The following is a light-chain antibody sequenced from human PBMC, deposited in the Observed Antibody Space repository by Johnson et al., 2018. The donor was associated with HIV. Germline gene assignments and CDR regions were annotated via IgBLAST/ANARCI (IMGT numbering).Light chain of an antibody. CDR3: GTWDSSLSAGGV. J-gene: IGLJ1*01. CDR1: SSNIGNNY. V-gene: IGLV1-51*02. Sequence: QSVLTQPPSVSAAPGQKVTISCSGSSSNIGNNYVSWYQQLPGTAPKLLIYENNKRPSGIPDRFSDSKSGTSATLGITGLQTGDEADYYCGTWDSSLSAGGVFGTGTEVTVL. CDR2: ENN.